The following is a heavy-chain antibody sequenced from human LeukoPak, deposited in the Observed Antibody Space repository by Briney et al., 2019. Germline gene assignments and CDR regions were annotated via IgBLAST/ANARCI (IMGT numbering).Heavy chain of an antibody. J-gene: IGHJ6*02. CDR1: GYTFTGYY. D-gene: IGHD3-10*01. CDR2: INPNSGGT. CDR3: AKDGRPYYYGSGSYYYYGMDV. Sequence: ASVKVSCKASGYTFTGYYMHWVRQAPGQGLEWMGWINPNSGGTNYAQKFQGRVTMTRDTSISTAYMELSRLRSDDTAVYYCAKDGRPYYYGSGSYYYYGMDVWGQGTTVTVSS. V-gene: IGHV1-2*02.